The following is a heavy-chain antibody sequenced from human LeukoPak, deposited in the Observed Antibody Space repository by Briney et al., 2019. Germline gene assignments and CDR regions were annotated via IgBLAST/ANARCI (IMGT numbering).Heavy chain of an antibody. J-gene: IGHJ4*02. Sequence: GGSLRLSCAASGFTFSSYAMSWVRQAPGKGLEWFSAITDDSGSTYYADSVKGRFTISRDNSQSTLYLQMNSLRAEDTAFYFCAKGSTSSRPYYFDYWGQGTLVTVST. D-gene: IGHD2-2*01. CDR2: ITDDSGST. CDR1: GFTFSSYA. V-gene: IGHV3-23*01. CDR3: AKGSTSSRPYYFDY.